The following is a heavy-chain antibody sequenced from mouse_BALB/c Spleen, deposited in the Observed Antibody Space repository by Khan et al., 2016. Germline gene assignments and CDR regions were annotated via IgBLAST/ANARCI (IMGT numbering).Heavy chain of an antibody. V-gene: IGHV14-3*02. J-gene: IGHJ3*01. CDR2: IDPANGNT. D-gene: IGHD2-3*01. CDR3: AQIYDGYYGFAY. CDR1: GFNIKDTY. Sequence: VQLQQPGAELVKPGASVKLSCTASGFNIKDTYMHWVKQRPEQGLEWIGRIDPANGNTKYDPKFQGKATITADTSSNTAYLQLSSLTSEDTAVYCCAQIYDGYYGFAYWGQGTLVTVSA.